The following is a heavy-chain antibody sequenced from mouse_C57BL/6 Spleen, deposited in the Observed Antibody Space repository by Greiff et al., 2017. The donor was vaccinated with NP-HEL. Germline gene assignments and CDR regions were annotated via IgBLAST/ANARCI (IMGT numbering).Heavy chain of an antibody. CDR3: ARGADYDYDGGADY. CDR2: IYPGDGDT. Sequence: QVQLQQSGPELVKPGASVKISCKASGYAFSSSWMNWVKQRPGKGLEWIGRIYPGDGDTNYNGKFKGKATLTADKSSSTAYMQLSSLTSEDSAVYFCARGADYDYDGGADYWGQGTTLTVSS. V-gene: IGHV1-82*01. D-gene: IGHD2-4*01. J-gene: IGHJ2*01. CDR1: GYAFSSSW.